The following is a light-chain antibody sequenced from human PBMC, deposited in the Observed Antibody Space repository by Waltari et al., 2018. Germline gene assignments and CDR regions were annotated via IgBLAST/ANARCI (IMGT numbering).Light chain of an antibody. V-gene: IGKV3-11*01. CDR3: QHRSNWPRP. CDR1: QSVSSY. J-gene: IGKJ1*01. CDR2: DAS. Sequence: EIVLTQSPATLSLSPGDRATLSCRASQSVSSYLAWYQQKPGQAPRLLIYDASPRATGIPARFSGSRSGTDFTLTLSSVEPEDCAVYFWQHRSNWPRPFGQGTKVEIK.